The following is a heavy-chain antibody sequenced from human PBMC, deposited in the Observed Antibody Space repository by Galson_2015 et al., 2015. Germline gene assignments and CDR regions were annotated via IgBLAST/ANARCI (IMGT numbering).Heavy chain of an antibody. D-gene: IGHD1-1*01. J-gene: IGHJ4*02. V-gene: IGHV3-64D*06. CDR3: VNAGTLKGPEGDD. Sequence: SLRLSCAASGFTFSSYAMHWVRQAPGKGLEYVSAISSNGSSTYYADSVKGRFTISRDNSKNTLYLQMSSLRGEDTAVYYCVNAGTLKGPEGDDWGQGTLVTVSS. CDR1: GFTFSSYA. CDR2: ISSNGSST.